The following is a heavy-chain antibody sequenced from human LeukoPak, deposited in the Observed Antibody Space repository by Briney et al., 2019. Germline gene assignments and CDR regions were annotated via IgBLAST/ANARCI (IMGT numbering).Heavy chain of an antibody. CDR2: INPNSGGT. CDR3: ARDLTTVTNYFDY. D-gene: IGHD4-17*01. V-gene: IGHV1-2*02. CDR1: GYTFTGYY. J-gene: IGHJ4*02. Sequence: GASVKVSCKASGYTFTGYYIHWVRQAPGQGLEWMGWINPNSGGTNYAQKFQGRVTMTTDTSTSTAYMELRSLRSDDTAVYYCARDLTTVTNYFDYWGQGTLVTVSS.